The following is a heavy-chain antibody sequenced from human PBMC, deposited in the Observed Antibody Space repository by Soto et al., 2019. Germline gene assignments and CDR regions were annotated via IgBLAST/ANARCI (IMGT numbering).Heavy chain of an antibody. V-gene: IGHV4-31*03. CDR3: ARDSRAGGYYAMDV. D-gene: IGHD2-8*02. J-gene: IGHJ6*02. CDR2: IYDSENT. Sequence: QVQLQESGPGLVKPSQTLSLTCTVSGGSISSGGYYWSWIRQHPGKGLEWIGYIYDSENTYYNPSLKSRVTISVDTSKNQFSLKLSSVTAADTAVYYCARDSRAGGYYAMDVWGQGTTVTVSS. CDR1: GGSISSGGYY.